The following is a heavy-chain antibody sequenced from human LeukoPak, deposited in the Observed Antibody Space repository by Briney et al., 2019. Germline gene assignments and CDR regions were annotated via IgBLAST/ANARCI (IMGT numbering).Heavy chain of an antibody. CDR2: ISSSSGHI. D-gene: IGHD5-18*01. CDR3: AREGRYGYSYGDY. Sequence: GGSLRLSCAASGFTFSSYSMNWVRQAPGKGLEWVSPISSSSGHIYYADSAKGRFTISRDNAKNSLYLQMSSLRAEDTAVYYCAREGRYGYSYGDYWGQGTLVTVSS. V-gene: IGHV3-21*01. CDR1: GFTFSSYS. J-gene: IGHJ4*02.